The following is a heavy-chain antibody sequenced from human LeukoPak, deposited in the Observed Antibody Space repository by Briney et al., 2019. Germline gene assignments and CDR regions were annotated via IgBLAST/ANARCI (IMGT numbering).Heavy chain of an antibody. J-gene: IGHJ4*02. CDR2: IYSGGST. Sequence: GGSLRLSCAASGFTVSSNYMSWVRQAPGKGLGWVSVIYSGGSTYYADSVKGRFTISRDNSKNTLYLQMNSLRAEDTAVYYCARFDYDSSGIDYWGQGTLVTVSS. CDR3: ARFDYDSSGIDY. D-gene: IGHD3-22*01. V-gene: IGHV3-53*01. CDR1: GFTVSSNY.